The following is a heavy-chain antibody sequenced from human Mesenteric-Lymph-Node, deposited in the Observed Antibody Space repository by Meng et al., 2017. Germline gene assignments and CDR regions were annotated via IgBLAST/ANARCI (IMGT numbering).Heavy chain of an antibody. Sequence: GESLKISCAASGFTFSSYAISWVRQAPGKGLEWVSAISGSGHSTYYADSVKGRFTISRDNSKNTLYLQMNSLRAEDTAIYYCAQALPHFDYWGQGTLVTVSS. D-gene: IGHD3-10*01. CDR2: ISGSGHST. CDR1: GFTFSSYA. V-gene: IGHV3-23*01. CDR3: AQALPHFDY. J-gene: IGHJ4*02.